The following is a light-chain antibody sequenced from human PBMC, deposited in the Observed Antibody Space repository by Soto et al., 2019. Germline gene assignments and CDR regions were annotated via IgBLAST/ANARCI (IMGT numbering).Light chain of an antibody. Sequence: DIVMTQSPLSLPVTPGEPASISCRSSQSLLHSNGYNYLDWYLQKPGQSPQLLIYLGSNRASGVPERFSGSGSGTDFTQKISRVEAEDVGIYYCLQPLQTPWTFGQGTKVEI. J-gene: IGKJ1*01. CDR2: LGS. CDR3: LQPLQTPWT. V-gene: IGKV2-28*01. CDR1: QSLLHSNGYNY.